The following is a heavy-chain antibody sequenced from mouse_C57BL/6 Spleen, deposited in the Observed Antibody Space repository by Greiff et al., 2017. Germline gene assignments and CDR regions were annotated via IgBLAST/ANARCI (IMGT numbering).Heavy chain of an antibody. V-gene: IGHV5-9-1*02. J-gene: IGHJ4*01. Sequence: EVQGVESGEGLVKPGGSLKLSCAASGFTFSSYAMSWVRQTPEKRLEWVAYISGGGDYIYYADTVKGRFTISRDNARNTLYLQMSSLKSEDTAMYYYTREELYGEDAMDYWGQGTSVTVSS. D-gene: IGHD1-1*01. CDR3: TREELYGEDAMDY. CDR2: ISGGGDYI. CDR1: GFTFSSYA.